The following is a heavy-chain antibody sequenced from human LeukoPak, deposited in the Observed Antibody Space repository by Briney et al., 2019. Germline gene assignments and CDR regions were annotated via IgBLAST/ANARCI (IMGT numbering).Heavy chain of an antibody. CDR2: ISSTSIYT. CDR3: AREDGYSSSWYSDY. Sequence: GGSLRLSCSASEFTFSRYAMHWVRQAPGKGLEWVSDISSTSIYTNYADSVKGRFTISRDNAKNSLYLQMNSLRAEDTAVYYCAREDGYSSSWYSDYWGQGTLVTVSS. J-gene: IGHJ4*02. D-gene: IGHD6-13*01. V-gene: IGHV3-21*05. CDR1: EFTFSRYA.